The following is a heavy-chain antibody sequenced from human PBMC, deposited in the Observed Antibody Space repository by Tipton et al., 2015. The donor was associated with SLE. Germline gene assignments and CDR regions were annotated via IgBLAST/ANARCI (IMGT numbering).Heavy chain of an antibody. CDR2: IKSKTGGGTT. CDR1: GFTFSNAW. D-gene: IGHD6-13*01. V-gene: IGHV3-15*01. CDR3: STTSSSLAEDDY. J-gene: IGHJ4*02. Sequence: SLRLSCAASGFTFSNAWMSWVRQAPGKGLEWVGRIKSKTGGGTTDYAAPVKGRFTISRDDSKNTLYLQMNSLKTEDTAVYYCSTTSSSLAEDDYWGQGTGVSVSS.